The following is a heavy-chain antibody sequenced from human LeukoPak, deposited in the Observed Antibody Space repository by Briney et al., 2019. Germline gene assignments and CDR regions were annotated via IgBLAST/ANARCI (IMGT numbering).Heavy chain of an antibody. V-gene: IGHV4-39*01. CDR3: ATLTGSTDY. Sequence: SETLSLTCSVSGDSVSSSSYSWGWIRQSPGKGLEWIGNIYYSGNTDSNPSLKSRVTILVNTSKNEFSLKLSSVTAGDTAVYYCATLTGSTDYWGQGTLVTVSS. D-gene: IGHD6-13*01. CDR1: GDSVSSSSYS. CDR2: IYYSGNT. J-gene: IGHJ4*02.